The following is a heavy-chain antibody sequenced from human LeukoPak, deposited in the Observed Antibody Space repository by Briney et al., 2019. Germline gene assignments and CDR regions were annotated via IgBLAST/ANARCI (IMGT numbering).Heavy chain of an antibody. D-gene: IGHD3-10*01. V-gene: IGHV1-18*01. Sequence: ASVKVSCKASGYTFTTYGISWVRQAPGQGLECMGWISTYNGNTNYAQKLQGRVILTTDTYTSTAYMELRSLRSDDTAVYFCARVVRFGELSFSWQYYFDYWGQGTLVTVSS. CDR1: GYTFTTYG. CDR2: ISTYNGNT. J-gene: IGHJ4*02. CDR3: ARVVRFGELSFSWQYYFDY.